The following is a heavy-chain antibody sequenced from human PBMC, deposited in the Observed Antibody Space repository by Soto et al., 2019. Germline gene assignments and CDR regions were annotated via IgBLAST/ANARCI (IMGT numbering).Heavy chain of an antibody. V-gene: IGHV3-74*01. Sequence: EVQLVESGGGLVQPGGSLRFSCAASGFTFGSYWMNWVRQAPGKGLVWVSRIDSDGSSTTYADSVKGRFTTSRDNAKNTLYLQMSSLRVEDTAVYYCARGRPYGMDVWGQGTTVTVSS. CDR1: GFTFGSYW. CDR2: IDSDGSST. J-gene: IGHJ6*02. CDR3: ARGRPYGMDV.